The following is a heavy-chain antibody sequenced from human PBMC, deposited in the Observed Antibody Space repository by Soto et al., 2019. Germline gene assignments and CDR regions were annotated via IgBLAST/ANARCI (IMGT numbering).Heavy chain of an antibody. Sequence: ASVKVSCKTSGYSFANQAINWVRQAPGQGLEWVGWISGRSGNSNYAETVRGRVTMTTDTSTGTAYLELRALTPDDTAVYYCARGYDSSAYFYPLGDGMGVWGQGTTVTVSS. CDR1: GYSFANQA. D-gene: IGHD3-22*01. V-gene: IGHV1-18*01. J-gene: IGHJ6*02. CDR3: ARGYDSSAYFYPLGDGMGV. CDR2: ISGRSGNS.